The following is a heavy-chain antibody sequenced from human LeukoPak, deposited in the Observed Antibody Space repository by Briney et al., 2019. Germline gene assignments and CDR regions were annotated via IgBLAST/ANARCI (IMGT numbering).Heavy chain of an antibody. CDR3: AREDRSSGFYGLDY. CDR2: VAGRGDVT. Sequence: QPGGSLRLSCAASGFTFRSYAMNWVRLAPGKGLEWVSSVAGRGDVTYYADSVKGRFTISRDNSKNTLYLQMNSLRAEDTAVYHCAREDRSSGFYGLDYWGQGTLVTVSS. V-gene: IGHV3-23*01. D-gene: IGHD6-19*01. CDR1: GFTFRSYA. J-gene: IGHJ4*02.